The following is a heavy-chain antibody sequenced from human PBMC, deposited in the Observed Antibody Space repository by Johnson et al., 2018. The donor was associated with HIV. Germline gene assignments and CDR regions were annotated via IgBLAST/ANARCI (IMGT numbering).Heavy chain of an antibody. J-gene: IGHJ3*02. V-gene: IGHV3-23*04. Sequence: MQLVESGGGLVQPGGSLRLSCAASGFTFITYAMSWVRQAPGKGLEWVSSVSGSGASTYYADSVKGRFTISRDNSKKTLYLQMHSLRAEDTAVYYCARAAYYYDTSGYYGAFDIWGQGTMVTVSS. CDR2: VSGSGAST. CDR1: GFTFITYA. D-gene: IGHD3-22*01. CDR3: ARAAYYYDTSGYYGAFDI.